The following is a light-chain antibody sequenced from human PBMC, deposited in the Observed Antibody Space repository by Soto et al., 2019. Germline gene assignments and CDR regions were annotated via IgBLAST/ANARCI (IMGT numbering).Light chain of an antibody. J-gene: IGKJ1*01. V-gene: IGKV3D-15*01. CDR2: GAS. CDR3: QQYSNWPPDGT. CDR1: QSISTN. Sequence: ETVMTQSPATRSVSPGERATLSCRASQSISTNLAWYQQRLGQAPRLLIYGASTRATDIPARFSGSGSGTEFTLTISSLQSEDFAVYFCQQYSNWPPDGTFGQGTKVVIK.